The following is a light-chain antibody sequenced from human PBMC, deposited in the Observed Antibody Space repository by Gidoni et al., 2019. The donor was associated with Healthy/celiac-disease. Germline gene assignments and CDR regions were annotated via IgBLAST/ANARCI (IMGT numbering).Light chain of an antibody. CDR3: QQSYSTLRT. V-gene: IGKV1-39*01. CDR2: AAS. Sequence: DIQMTQSPSDLSASVGDRVTITCRAIQSISSYLNWYQQKPGKAPKLLIYAASSLQSGVPSRFNGSGSGTVFTLTISSLQPEDFATYYCQQSYSTLRTFGQGTKVEIK. J-gene: IGKJ1*01. CDR1: QSISSY.